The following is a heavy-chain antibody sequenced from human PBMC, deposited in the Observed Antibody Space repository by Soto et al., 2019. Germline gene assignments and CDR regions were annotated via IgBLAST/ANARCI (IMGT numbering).Heavy chain of an antibody. J-gene: IGHJ4*02. CDR1: GFTFSSYG. V-gene: IGHV3-30*18. CDR2: ISYDGSNK. D-gene: IGHD3-22*01. CDR3: AKDGDRFSEYYYDSSGYYPFGY. Sequence: QVQLVESGGGVVQPGRSLRLSCAASGFTFSSYGMHWVRQAPGKGLEWVAVISYDGSNKYYADSVKGRFTISRDNSKNTLYLQMNSLRAEDTAVYYCAKDGDRFSEYYYDSSGYYPFGYWGQGTLVTVSS.